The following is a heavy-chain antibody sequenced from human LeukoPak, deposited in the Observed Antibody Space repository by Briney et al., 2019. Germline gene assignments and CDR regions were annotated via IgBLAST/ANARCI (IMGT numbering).Heavy chain of an antibody. CDR2: TYCNGRA. J-gene: IGHJ4*02. CDR1: GGSISSSY. Sequence: SSETLSLTCTVSGGSISSSYWSWFRQPPGKGLEWIAYTYCNGRANYNPSLRSRVTISVDTSKNQFSLKLTSVTAADTAVYYCARDLMYSSTWETFNWGQGTLVTVSS. D-gene: IGHD6-13*01. V-gene: IGHV4-59*12. CDR3: ARDLMYSSTWETFN.